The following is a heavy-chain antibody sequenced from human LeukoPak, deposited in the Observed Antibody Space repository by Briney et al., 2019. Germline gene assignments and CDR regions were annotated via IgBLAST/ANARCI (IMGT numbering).Heavy chain of an antibody. Sequence: GESLKISCKGSGYTFTSNWIGWVRQMPGKGLEWMGIIFPSDSGTRYRPSFQGQVTISADKSSNSAFLQWSSLKASDTAIYYCARLDSRGLSFWGQGTPVTVSS. CDR1: GYTFTSNW. D-gene: IGHD3-22*01. CDR3: ARLDSRGLSF. J-gene: IGHJ4*02. CDR2: IFPSDSGT. V-gene: IGHV5-51*01.